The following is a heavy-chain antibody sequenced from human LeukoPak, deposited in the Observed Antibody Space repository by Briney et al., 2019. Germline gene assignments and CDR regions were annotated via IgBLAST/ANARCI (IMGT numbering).Heavy chain of an antibody. V-gene: IGHV4-34*01. CDR1: GGSFSGYY. J-gene: IGHJ6*02. CDR3: ARVRPHYYYYGMGV. Sequence: SETLSLTCAVYGGSFSGYYWSWIRQPPGKGLEWIGEINHSGSTNYNPSLKSRVTISVDTSKNQFSLKLSSVTAADTAVYYCARVRPHYYYYGMGVWGQGTTVTVSS. CDR2: INHSGST.